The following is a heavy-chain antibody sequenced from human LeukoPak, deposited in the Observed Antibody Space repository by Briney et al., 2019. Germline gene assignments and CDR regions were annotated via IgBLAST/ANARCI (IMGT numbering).Heavy chain of an antibody. CDR2: IKEDGSEK. D-gene: IGHD6-19*01. J-gene: IGHJ4*02. CDR1: GFTFSSYC. Sequence: GGSLRLSCAASGFTFSSYCMSWVRQAPGKGLEWVANIKEDGSEKYYVDSVKGRFIVSRDNAKNSLYLQMNSLRAEDTAVYYCARDLGIAVAGHFDYWGQGTLVTVSS. V-gene: IGHV3-7*01. CDR3: ARDLGIAVAGHFDY.